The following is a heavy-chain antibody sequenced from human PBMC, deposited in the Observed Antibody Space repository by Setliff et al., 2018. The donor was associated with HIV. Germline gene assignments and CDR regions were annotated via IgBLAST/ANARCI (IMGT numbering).Heavy chain of an antibody. D-gene: IGHD6-13*01. CDR2: IYYSGST. CDR1: GGSVSGYD. J-gene: IGHJ4*02. CDR3: ARGIRTAAAPTFDH. Sequence: PSETLSLTCTISGGSVSGYDWTWIRQSPGKGLEWIGYIYYSGSTNYNPSLKSRVTISVDTSTNQFSLKLSSVTTADTAVYYFARGIRTAAAPTFDHWGQGALVTVSS. V-gene: IGHV4-59*02.